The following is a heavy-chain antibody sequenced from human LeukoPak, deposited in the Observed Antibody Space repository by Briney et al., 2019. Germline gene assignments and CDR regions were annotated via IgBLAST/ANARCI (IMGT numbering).Heavy chain of an antibody. CDR3: ARDTEADHSHNIWAEVVLDY. J-gene: IGHJ4*02. CDR1: GFSFRTYG. Sequence: AGGSLRLSCAASGFSFRTYGMNWVRQAPGKGLEWISYINSDSDTVYYSNSVEGRFTISRDNAKNSLYLQMNSLRAEDTAMYYCARDTEADHSHNIWAEVVLDYWGQGTLVTVSS. V-gene: IGHV3-48*04. D-gene: IGHD1-1*01. CDR2: INSDSDTV.